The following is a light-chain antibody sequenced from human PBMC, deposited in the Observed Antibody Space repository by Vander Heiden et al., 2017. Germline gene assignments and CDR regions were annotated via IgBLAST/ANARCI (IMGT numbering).Light chain of an antibody. CDR1: QSIGSN. CDR3: QQYYNWWT. Sequence: EIVMTQSPATLSVSPGERATLSCRASQSIGSNLAWYQQKPGQAPRVLIYGASTWATGVPARFSGSGSGTEFTLTISSLQSEDFAVYYCQQYYNWWTFGQGTKVELK. J-gene: IGKJ1*01. V-gene: IGKV3-15*01. CDR2: GAS.